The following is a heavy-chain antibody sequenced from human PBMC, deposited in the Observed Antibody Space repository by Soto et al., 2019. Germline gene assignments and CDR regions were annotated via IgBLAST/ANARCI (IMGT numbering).Heavy chain of an antibody. D-gene: IGHD3-10*01. J-gene: IGHJ6*02. CDR1: GFTLSSYH. V-gene: IGHV3-48*03. Sequence: EVQLVESGGGLVRPGGSLRLSCAASGFTLSSYHMDWVRQAPGKGLEWVSYINTESNTIHYAASGKGRFTISRDNAKNSLYLQMDSLRVEDTAVYDCARDGSMGTTNFHYAMDVWGQGTTVTVSS. CDR3: ARDGSMGTTNFHYAMDV. CDR2: INTESNTI.